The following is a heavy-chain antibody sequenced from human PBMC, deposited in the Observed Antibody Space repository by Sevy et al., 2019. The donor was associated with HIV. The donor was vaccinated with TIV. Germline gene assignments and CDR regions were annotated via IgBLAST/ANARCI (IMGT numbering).Heavy chain of an antibody. CDR3: ARDGGCSTTSCLLYFDY. CDR2: ISSSSRYI. Sequence: GGSLRLSCAVSGFTFSSYTMNWVRQAPGKGLEWVSSISSSSRYIYYADSVKGRCTISRDNATNSVYLQMNSLRTEDTPVYYCARDGGCSTTSCLLYFDYWGQGTLVTVSS. V-gene: IGHV3-21*01. CDR1: GFTFSSYT. D-gene: IGHD2-2*01. J-gene: IGHJ4*01.